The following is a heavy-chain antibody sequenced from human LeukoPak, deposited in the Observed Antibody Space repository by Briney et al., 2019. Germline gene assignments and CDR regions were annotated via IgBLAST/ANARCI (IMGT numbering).Heavy chain of an antibody. Sequence: GGSLRLSCAASGFTFSSYAMSWVRQAPGKGLEWVSAISGSGGSTYYADSVKGRFTISRDNSKNTLYLQMNSLRAEDTAVYYCAKENDYVWGTIPNWFDPWGQGTLVTVSS. J-gene: IGHJ5*02. CDR2: ISGSGGST. V-gene: IGHV3-23*01. CDR3: AKENDYVWGTIPNWFDP. D-gene: IGHD3-16*01. CDR1: GFTFSSYA.